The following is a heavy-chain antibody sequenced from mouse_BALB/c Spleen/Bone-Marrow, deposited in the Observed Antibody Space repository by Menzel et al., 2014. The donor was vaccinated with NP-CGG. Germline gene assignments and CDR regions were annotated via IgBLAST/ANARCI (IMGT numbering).Heavy chain of an antibody. J-gene: IGHJ1*01. CDR2: IDPANGNT. V-gene: IGHV14-3*02. CDR1: GFNIKDTF. D-gene: IGHD2-4*01. CDR3: ATMISDWYFDV. Sequence: EVKLVESGAELVKPGASVKLSCTASGFNIKDTFMHWVKQRPEQGLEWIGRIDPANGNTKYDPKFQGKATIKADTSSNTAYLQLSSLTSEDTAVYYCATMISDWYFDVWGAGTTVTVSS.